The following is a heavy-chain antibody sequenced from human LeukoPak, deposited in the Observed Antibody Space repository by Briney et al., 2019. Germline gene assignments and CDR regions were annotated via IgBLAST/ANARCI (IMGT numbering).Heavy chain of an antibody. D-gene: IGHD3-16*02. V-gene: IGHV1-18*01. CDR3: ARIGLRGVIISRPLDY. J-gene: IGHJ4*02. CDR2: ISAYNDNT. CDR1: GYTFTSYG. Sequence: ASVKVSCKASGYTFTSYGISWVRQAPGQGLEWMGWISAYNDNTNYAQNLQGRVTMTTDTSTSTAYMELSSLRSEDTAVYYCARIGLRGVIISRPLDYWGQGTLVTVSS.